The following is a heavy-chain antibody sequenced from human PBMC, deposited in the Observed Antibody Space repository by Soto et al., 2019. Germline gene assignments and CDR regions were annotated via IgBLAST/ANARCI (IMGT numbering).Heavy chain of an antibody. CDR2: IYHSGST. CDR3: ARGRYFDWLAHYYYYMDV. Sequence: SETLSLTCTVSNGSISSYYWSWIRQSPGKGLEWIGYIYHSGSTNYNPSLKSRVTISLDTSKKQFSLKLSSVTAADTAVYYCARGRYFDWLAHYYYYMDVWGKGTTVTVSS. CDR1: NGSISSYY. D-gene: IGHD3-9*01. J-gene: IGHJ6*03. V-gene: IGHV4-59*01.